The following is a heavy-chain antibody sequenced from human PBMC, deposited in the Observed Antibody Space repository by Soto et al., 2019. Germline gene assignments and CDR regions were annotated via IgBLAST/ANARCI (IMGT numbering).Heavy chain of an antibody. V-gene: IGHV4-34*01. J-gene: IGHJ4*02. Sequence: SETLSLTCAVYGGSFSGYYWSWIRQPPGKGLEWIGEINHSGSTNYNPSLKSRVTISVDTSKNQFSLKLSSVTAADTAAYYCARGLRLLRYFDWLLPPFYFDYWGQGTLVTVSS. CDR1: GGSFSGYY. D-gene: IGHD3-9*01. CDR3: ARGLRLLRYFDWLLPPFYFDY. CDR2: INHSGST.